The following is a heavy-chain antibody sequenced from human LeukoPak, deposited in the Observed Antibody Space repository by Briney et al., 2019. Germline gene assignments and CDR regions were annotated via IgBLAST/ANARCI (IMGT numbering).Heavy chain of an antibody. V-gene: IGHV4-4*02. D-gene: IGHD4-17*01. J-gene: IGHJ5*02. Sequence: GSLRLSCAASGFTFSSYAMSWVRQAPGKGLEWIGEIYHSGSTNSNPSLKSRVTISVDKSKNQFSLKLSSVTAADTAMYYCARKDYGDYRLFDPWGQGTLVTVSS. CDR3: ARKDYGDYRLFDP. CDR1: GFTFSSYAM. CDR2: IYHSGST.